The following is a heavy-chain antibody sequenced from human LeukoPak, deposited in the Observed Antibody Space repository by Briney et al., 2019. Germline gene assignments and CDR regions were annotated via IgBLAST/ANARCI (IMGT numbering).Heavy chain of an antibody. CDR3: AREGTYSNGPDY. Sequence: PGGSLRLSCAASGFTFGSHWMHWVRQAPGKGLVWVSRINSDGTSTTYADSVKGRSTISRDNAKNTPYLQMNSLRVEDTAVFHCAREGTYSNGPDYWGQGTLVTVSS. J-gene: IGHJ4*02. CDR1: GFTFGSHW. CDR2: INSDGTST. V-gene: IGHV3-74*01. D-gene: IGHD3-22*01.